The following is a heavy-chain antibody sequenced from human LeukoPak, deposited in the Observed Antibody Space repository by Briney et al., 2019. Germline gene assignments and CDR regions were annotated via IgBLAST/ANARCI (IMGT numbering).Heavy chain of an antibody. V-gene: IGHV5-51*01. J-gene: IGHJ4*02. Sequence: GASLQISCKGSGYSLTSYWIGWVRQLPGKGLEWMGIIYPGDSDTKYSPSFQGQVTISADKSISTAYLQWSSLKASDTAMYYCARQEYYDSSGNFDYWGQGTLVTVSS. CDR3: ARQEYYDSSGNFDY. CDR2: IYPGDSDT. D-gene: IGHD3-22*01. CDR1: GYSLTSYW.